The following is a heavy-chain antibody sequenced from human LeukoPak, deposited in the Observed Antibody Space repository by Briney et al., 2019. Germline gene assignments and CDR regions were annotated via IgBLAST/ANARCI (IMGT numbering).Heavy chain of an antibody. CDR1: GYTFTGYY. J-gene: IGHJ4*02. V-gene: IGHV1-18*04. CDR2: ISTYDDNI. CDR3: ARETYSNILTGTDY. Sequence: ASVKVSCKASGYTFTGYYMHWVRQAPGQGLEWLGWISTYDDNIKYARSLQGRLTLTIDTSTSTAYMELRSLTSDDTAVYYCARETYSNILTGTDYWGPGTLVTVSS. D-gene: IGHD3-9*01.